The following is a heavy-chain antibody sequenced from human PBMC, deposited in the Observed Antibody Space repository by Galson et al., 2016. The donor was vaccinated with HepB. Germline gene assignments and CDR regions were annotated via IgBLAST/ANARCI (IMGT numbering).Heavy chain of an antibody. CDR2: ISAYNGNT. J-gene: IGHJ4*02. CDR3: AAAVAGNFDY. D-gene: IGHD6-19*01. V-gene: IGHV1-18*04. CDR1: GYTFTSYG. Sequence: SVKVSCKASGYTFTSYGITWVRQAPGQGLEWMGWISAYNGNTNYAQKLQGRVTMTTDTSTGTAYMELRSLRSDDTAVYYCAAAVAGNFDYWGQGILVTVSS.